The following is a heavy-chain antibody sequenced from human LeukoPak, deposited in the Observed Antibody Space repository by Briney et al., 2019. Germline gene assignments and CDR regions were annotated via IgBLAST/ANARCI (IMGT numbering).Heavy chain of an antibody. Sequence: PGGSLRLSCAASGFTFSNYPMHWVRQAPGKGLEWVAVISVDGRDTHYADSVKGRFAISRDNSKNTLYLQMNSVRVEDPAIYYCARDRAVAAAVYYFDFWGQGTLVTVSS. J-gene: IGHJ4*02. V-gene: IGHV3-30*09. D-gene: IGHD6-13*01. CDR1: GFTFSNYP. CDR2: ISVDGRDT. CDR3: ARDRAVAAAVYYFDF.